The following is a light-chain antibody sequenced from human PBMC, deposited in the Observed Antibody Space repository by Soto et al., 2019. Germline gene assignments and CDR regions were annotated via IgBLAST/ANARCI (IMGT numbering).Light chain of an antibody. Sequence: EVVLTQSPGTLSLSPGEGATLSCRASQSVSSSYIAWYQQRPGQTPSLLIYGASTRATGIPARFSGSGSGTEFTLTISSLQSEDFAVYYCQQYNNWPPLTFGQGTRLEIK. CDR2: GAS. V-gene: IGKV3-15*01. CDR3: QQYNNWPPLT. J-gene: IGKJ5*01. CDR1: QSVSSS.